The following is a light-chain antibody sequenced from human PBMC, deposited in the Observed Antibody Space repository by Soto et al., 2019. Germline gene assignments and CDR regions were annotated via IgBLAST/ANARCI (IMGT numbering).Light chain of an antibody. CDR1: QSFSSW. J-gene: IGKJ2*01. CDR2: KAS. CDR3: QQYKSYPYT. Sequence: DIQMTQSPSTLSASIGDRVTITCRASQSFSSWLAWYQQKPGTAPKLLIYKASSLESGVPSRFSGSGSGTECTLTISSLPPDDFATYYCQQYKSYPYTFGQGTKLEIK. V-gene: IGKV1-5*03.